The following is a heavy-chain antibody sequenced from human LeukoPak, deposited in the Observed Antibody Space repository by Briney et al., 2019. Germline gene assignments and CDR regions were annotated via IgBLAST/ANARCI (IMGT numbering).Heavy chain of an antibody. J-gene: IGHJ4*02. V-gene: IGHV1-46*01. Sequence: ASVKVSCKASGSTFTDYYMHWVRRAPGQGLEWMGKINPSGGSTSYAQKFQGRVTMTRDTSTNTVYMELSSLRPEDTAVYYCARVKGYCGTTNCAPLDYWGQGTLVTVSS. CDR2: INPSGGST. CDR3: ARVKGYCGTTNCAPLDY. D-gene: IGHD2-2*01. CDR1: GSTFTDYY.